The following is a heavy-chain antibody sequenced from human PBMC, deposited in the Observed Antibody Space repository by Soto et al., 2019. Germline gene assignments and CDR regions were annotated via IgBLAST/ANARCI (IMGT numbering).Heavy chain of an antibody. J-gene: IGHJ4*02. D-gene: IGHD3-22*01. CDR1: GFTFSGFA. V-gene: IGHV3-23*01. CDR2: ISGSGRST. Sequence: GGSLRLSCAASGFTFSGFAMSWVRQAPGKGLEWVSVISGSGRSTYYADSVKGRLTISRDNSKNTLYLQMNSLRAEDTAVYYCAKDSDTSGYQSAIFDYWGQGSLVTVSS. CDR3: AKDSDTSGYQSAIFDY.